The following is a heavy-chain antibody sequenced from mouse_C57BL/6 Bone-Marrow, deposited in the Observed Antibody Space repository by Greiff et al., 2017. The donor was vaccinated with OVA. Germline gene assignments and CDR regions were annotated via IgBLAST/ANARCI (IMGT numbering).Heavy chain of an antibody. CDR1: GFTFSDYG. CDR2: ISSGSSTI. D-gene: IGHD2-3*01. Sequence: EVNVVESGGGLVKPGGSLKLSCAASGFTFSDYGMHWVRQAPEKGLEWVAYISSGSSTIYYADTVKGRFTISRDNAKNTLFLQMTSLRSEDTAMYYCARSGYYSVYAMDYWGQGTSVTVSS. CDR3: ARSGYYSVYAMDY. V-gene: IGHV5-17*01. J-gene: IGHJ4*01.